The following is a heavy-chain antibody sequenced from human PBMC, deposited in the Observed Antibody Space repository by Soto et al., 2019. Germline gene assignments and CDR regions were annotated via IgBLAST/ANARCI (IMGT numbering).Heavy chain of an antibody. CDR2: IYYSGST. CDR3: ARMIAVNRVGAFDX. J-gene: IGHJ3*02. D-gene: IGHD3-22*01. CDR1: GGSISSYY. V-gene: IGHV4-59*01. Sequence: PSESLSLTFTVSGGSISSYYWSWIRQPPGKGLEWILYIYYSGSTNYNPSLKSRVTISVDTSKNKFSLKLSSVTAADTAVYYCARMIAVNRVGAFDXWAQGTMGTVS.